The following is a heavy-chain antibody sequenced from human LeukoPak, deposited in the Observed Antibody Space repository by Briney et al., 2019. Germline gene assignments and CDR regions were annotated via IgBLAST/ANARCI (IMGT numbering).Heavy chain of an antibody. CDR1: GGSISSYY. CDR2: IYTSGST. Sequence: SETLSLTCTVSGGSISSYYWSWIRQPAGKGLEWIGRIYTSGSTNYNPSLKSRVTMSVDTSKNQFSLKLSSVTAADTAVYYCARNIVVVAAKRSNWFDPWGQGTLVTVSS. CDR3: ARNIVVVAAKRSNWFDP. V-gene: IGHV4-4*07. J-gene: IGHJ5*02. D-gene: IGHD2-15*01.